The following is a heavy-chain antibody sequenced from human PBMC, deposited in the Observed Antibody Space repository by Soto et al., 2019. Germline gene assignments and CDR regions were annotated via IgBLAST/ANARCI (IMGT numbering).Heavy chain of an antibody. CDR3: ARALREDPYDILTGSFDY. J-gene: IGHJ4*02. Sequence: GGSLRLSCAASGFTFSSYAMHWVRQAPGKGLEYVSAISSNGGSTYYANSVKGRFTISRDNSKNTLYLQMGSLRAEDMAVYYCARALREDPYDILTGSFDYWGQGTLVTVSS. D-gene: IGHD3-9*01. V-gene: IGHV3-64*01. CDR1: GFTFSSYA. CDR2: ISSNGGST.